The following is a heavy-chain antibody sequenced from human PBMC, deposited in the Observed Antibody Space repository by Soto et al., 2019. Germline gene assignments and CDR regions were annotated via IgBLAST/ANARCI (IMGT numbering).Heavy chain of an antibody. V-gene: IGHV4-30-4*01. CDR3: ARGPSGDKVDY. CDR1: GGSINNNGYF. CDR2: IYNSGST. Sequence: QVQLQESGPGVVEPSQTLSLTCTVSGGSINNNGYFWSWIRQPPGSGLEWIGHIYNSGSTYSNPSFKSRLTISVDTSKNQFSLKLISVTAAYTAVYYCARGPSGDKVDYWGQGTLVTVSS. J-gene: IGHJ4*02. D-gene: IGHD1-26*01.